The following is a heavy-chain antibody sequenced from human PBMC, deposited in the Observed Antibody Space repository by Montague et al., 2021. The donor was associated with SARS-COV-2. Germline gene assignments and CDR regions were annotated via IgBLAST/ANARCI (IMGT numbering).Heavy chain of an antibody. J-gene: IGHJ6*02. CDR1: GFIFNDYE. Sequence: SLRLSCAASGFIFNDYEVNWVRQAPGKGLEWVSYISRSGSIIYYADSVKGRFTISRDNTKKSLFLQMKRLRAEDTAIYFCARDGFLYDTSGNLKSYNGMDVWGQGTAVTVS. CDR2: ISRSGSII. CDR3: ARDGFLYDTSGNLKSYNGMDV. V-gene: IGHV3-48*03. D-gene: IGHD3-22*01.